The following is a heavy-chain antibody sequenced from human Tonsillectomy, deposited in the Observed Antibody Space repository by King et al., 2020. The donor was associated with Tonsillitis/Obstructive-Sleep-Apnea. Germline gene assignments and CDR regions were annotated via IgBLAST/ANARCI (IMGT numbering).Heavy chain of an antibody. J-gene: IGHJ3*02. V-gene: IGHV3-33*01. D-gene: IGHD3-16*01. CDR3: ARGGGEDAFDI. CDR2: IWYDGSNK. Sequence: VQLVESGGGVVQPGRSLRLSCAASGFTFSSYGMHWVRQAPGKGLEWVAGIWYDGSNKYYADALKGRFTISRDNSKNTLYLQMNSLRAEDTAVYYCARGGGEDAFDIWGQGTMVTVSS. CDR1: GFTFSSYG.